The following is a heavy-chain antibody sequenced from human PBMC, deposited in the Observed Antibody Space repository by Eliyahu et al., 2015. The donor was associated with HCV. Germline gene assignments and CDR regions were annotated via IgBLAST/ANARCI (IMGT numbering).Heavy chain of an antibody. J-gene: IGHJ1*01. CDR2: IYYSGST. V-gene: IGHV4-31*03. CDR1: GGSISRGGYY. CDR3: AREAFRIAAAGSYFQH. D-gene: IGHD6-13*01. Sequence: QVQLQESGPGLVKPSQTLSLTCTVSGGSISRGGYYWSWIRQHPGKGLEWIGYIYYSGSTYYNPSLKSRVTISVDTSKNQFSLKLSSVTAADTAVYYCAREAFRIAAAGSYFQHWGQGTLVTVSS.